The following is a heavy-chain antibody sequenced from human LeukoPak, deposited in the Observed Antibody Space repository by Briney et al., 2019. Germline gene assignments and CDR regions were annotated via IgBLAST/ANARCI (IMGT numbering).Heavy chain of an antibody. V-gene: IGHV3-23*01. CDR1: GFTFSSYA. CDR2: ISGSGGST. CDR3: ANDRWTTVVRDLDY. J-gene: IGHJ4*02. D-gene: IGHD4-23*01. Sequence: PGGSLRLSCAASGFTFSSYAMSWVRQAPGKGLEWVSGISGSGGSTYYADSVKGRFTISRDNSKNTLYLQVNSLRAEDTAVYYCANDRWTTVVRDLDYWGQGTLVTVST.